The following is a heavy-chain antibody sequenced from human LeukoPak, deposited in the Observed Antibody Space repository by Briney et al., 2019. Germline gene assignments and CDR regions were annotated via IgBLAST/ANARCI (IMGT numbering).Heavy chain of an antibody. CDR2: IKSKTDGGTT. V-gene: IGHV3-15*01. Sequence: GGSLRLSCAASGFTFSNAWMSWVRQAPGKGLEWVGRIKSKTDGGTTDYAAPVKDRFTISRDDSKNTLYLQMNSLKTEDTAVYYFTTDPPIWPAAREVYYYYGMDVWGQGTTVTVSS. CDR3: TTDPPIWPAAREVYYYYGMDV. D-gene: IGHD2-2*01. J-gene: IGHJ6*02. CDR1: GFTFSNAW.